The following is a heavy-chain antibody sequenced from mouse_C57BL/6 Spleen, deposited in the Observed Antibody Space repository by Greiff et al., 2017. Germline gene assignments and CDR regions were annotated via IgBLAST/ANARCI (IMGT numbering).Heavy chain of an antibody. V-gene: IGHV14-2*01. CDR1: GYTFTSYW. Sequence: EVQLQQPGAELVRPGSSVKLSCKASGYTFTSYWMHWVKQRTEQGLEWIGRIDPEDGETNYAPKFQGTATITADTSSNTAYLQLSSLTSEDTAVYYWARSSITTVGFDDWGQGTTLTVAS. CDR2: IDPEDGET. J-gene: IGHJ2*01. D-gene: IGHD1-1*01. CDR3: ARSSITTVGFDD.